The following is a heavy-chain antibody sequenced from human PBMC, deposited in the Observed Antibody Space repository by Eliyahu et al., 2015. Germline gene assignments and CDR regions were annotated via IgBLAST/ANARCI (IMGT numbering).Heavy chain of an antibody. CDR1: GGSFSGYY. CDR2: INHSGST. D-gene: IGHD1-26*01. CDR3: ARRSIVGATTRWFDP. Sequence: QVQLQQWGAGLLKPSETLSLTCAVYGGSFSGYYWGWXRQPPGKGLEWIGEINHSGSTNYNPSLKSRVTISVDTSKNQFSLKLSSVTAADTAVYYCARRSIVGATTRWFDPWGQGTLVTVSS. J-gene: IGHJ5*02. V-gene: IGHV4-34*01.